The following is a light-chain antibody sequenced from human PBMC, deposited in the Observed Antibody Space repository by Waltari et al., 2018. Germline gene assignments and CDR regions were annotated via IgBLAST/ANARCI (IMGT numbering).Light chain of an antibody. CDR3: EQSYSTPLT. J-gene: IGKJ4*01. CDR1: QTITTS. CDR2: GAS. Sequence: DIQMTQSTSSLSASVRDKVTITCRQTQTITTSLNWYQQKPGKTPKLLIYGASNLQSGVPSRFSGSGSGTDFTLTISSLQPEDSATYYCEQSYSTPLTFGGGTKVEIK. V-gene: IGKV1-39*01.